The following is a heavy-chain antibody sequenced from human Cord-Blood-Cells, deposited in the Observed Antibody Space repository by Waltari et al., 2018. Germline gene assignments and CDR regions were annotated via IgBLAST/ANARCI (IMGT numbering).Heavy chain of an antibody. CDR3: ARGGNVDTAMVY. J-gene: IGHJ4*02. V-gene: IGHV4-34*01. Sequence: QVQLQQWGAGLLKPSETLSLTCAVYGGSFSGYYWSWIRQPPGTGLEWIGEINHSGSTNYNPSLKSRVTISVDTSKNQFSLKLSSVTAADTAVYYCARGGNVDTAMVYWGQGTLVTVSS. CDR2: INHSGST. CDR1: GGSFSGYY. D-gene: IGHD5-18*01.